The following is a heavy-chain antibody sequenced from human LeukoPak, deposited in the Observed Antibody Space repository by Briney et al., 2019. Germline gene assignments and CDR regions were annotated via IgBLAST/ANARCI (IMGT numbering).Heavy chain of an antibody. J-gene: IGHJ6*02. D-gene: IGHD3-3*01. Sequence: SETLSLTCTVSGGSISSYYWSWIRQPAGKGLEWIGRIYTSGSTNYNPSLKSRVTMSVGTSKNQFSLKLSSVTAADTAVYYCARGRATIFGVVKSYYYYGMDVWGQGTTVTVSS. V-gene: IGHV4-4*07. CDR3: ARGRATIFGVVKSYYYYGMDV. CDR2: IYTSGST. CDR1: GGSISSYY.